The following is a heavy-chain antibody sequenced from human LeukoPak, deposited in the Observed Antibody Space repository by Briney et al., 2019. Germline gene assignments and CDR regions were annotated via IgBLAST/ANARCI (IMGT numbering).Heavy chain of an antibody. CDR1: GFMFSDYF. CDR2: ISSNSKYT. V-gene: IGHV3-11*05. Sequence: PGGSLRLSCAASGFMFSDYFMSWIRQAPGKELEWISNISSNSKYTKYADSVKGRFTISRDNAKKSLYLQMNSLRAEDTAVYYCARDNGNKYYFDYWGQGTLVTVSS. J-gene: IGHJ4*02. D-gene: IGHD2-8*01. CDR3: ARDNGNKYYFDY.